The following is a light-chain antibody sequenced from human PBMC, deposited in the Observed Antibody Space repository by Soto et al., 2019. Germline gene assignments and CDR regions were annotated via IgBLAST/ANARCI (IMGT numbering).Light chain of an antibody. CDR3: QQRNIWPPVT. J-gene: IGKJ5*01. CDR1: PSVTNY. Sequence: EIVLTQSPATLSLSPGERATLSCRASPSVTNYLAWYQQKPGQAPRLLIYGAFHRATGIPARFSGSGSGTDFTLTISSLEPEDFAVYYCQQRNIWPPVTFGQGTRLEIK. V-gene: IGKV3-11*01. CDR2: GAF.